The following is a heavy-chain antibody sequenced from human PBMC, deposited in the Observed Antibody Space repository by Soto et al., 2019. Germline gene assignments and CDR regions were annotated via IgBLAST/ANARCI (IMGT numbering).Heavy chain of an antibody. D-gene: IGHD3-3*01. J-gene: IGHJ6*03. V-gene: IGHV1-69*02. CDR2: IIPILGIA. CDR1: GVTFSSYT. Sequence: SVKVSCKASGVTFSSYTISWVRQASGQGLEWMGRIIPILGIANYAQKFQGRVTITADKSTSTAYMELSSLRSEDTAVYYCARVGALRFSMDVWGKGTTVTVSS. CDR3: ARVGALRFSMDV.